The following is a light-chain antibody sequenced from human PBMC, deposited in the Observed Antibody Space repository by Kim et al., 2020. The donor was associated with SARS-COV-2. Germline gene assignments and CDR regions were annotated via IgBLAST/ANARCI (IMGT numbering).Light chain of an antibody. CDR2: DAS. Sequence: DIQMTQSPSSLSASVGDRVTITCQASQDISNYLNWYQQKPGKAPTLLIYDASNLETGVPSRFSGSVSGTDFAFTISSLQPEDIATYYCQQYDSLGRTFGQGTKVDIK. CDR3: QQYDSLGRT. V-gene: IGKV1-33*01. CDR1: QDISNY. J-gene: IGKJ1*01.